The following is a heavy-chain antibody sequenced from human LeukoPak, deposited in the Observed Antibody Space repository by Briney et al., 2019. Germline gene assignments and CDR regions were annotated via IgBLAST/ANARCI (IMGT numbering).Heavy chain of an antibody. CDR3: ARDRAAKARVGGMDV. CDR1: GFTFDDCA. V-gene: IGHV3-9*01. D-gene: IGHD6-13*01. J-gene: IGHJ6*02. CDR2: ISWNSGSI. Sequence: GGSLRLSCAASGFTFDDCAMHWVRQAPGKGLEWVSGISWNSGSIGYADSVKGRFTISRDNAKDSLYLQMNSLRADDTAIYYCARDRAAKARVGGMDVWGQGTTVIVSS.